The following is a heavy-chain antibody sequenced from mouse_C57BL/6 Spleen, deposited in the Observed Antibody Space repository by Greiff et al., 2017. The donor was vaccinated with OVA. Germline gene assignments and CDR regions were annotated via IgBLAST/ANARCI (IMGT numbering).Heavy chain of an antibody. Sequence: QVQLQQPGAELVMPGASVKLSCKASGYTFTSYWMPWVKQRPGQGLEWIGAIDPSDSYTNYHQKFKGKSTLTVDKSSSTAYMQLSSLTSEDSAVYSCTRSAAQLTVLDYWGQGTSVTVAS. D-gene: IGHD3-2*02. CDR2: IDPSDSYT. CDR1: GYTFTSYW. CDR3: TRSAAQLTVLDY. J-gene: IGHJ2*02. V-gene: IGHV1-69*01.